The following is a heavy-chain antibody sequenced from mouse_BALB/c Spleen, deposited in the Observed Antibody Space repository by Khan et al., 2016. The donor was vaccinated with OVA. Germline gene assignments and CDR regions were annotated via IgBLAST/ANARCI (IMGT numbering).Heavy chain of an antibody. Sequence: QVQLQQSGPELVRPGVSVKISCTGAGYTFTDYAMHWVKQSHAKSLEWIGLISTYSGNTNYQQKFKGKATMTVDKSSSTAYLELARLTSEEPAFSYSTGPDYDGNYDNWGQGTTLTVSS. CDR3: TGPDYDGNYDN. CDR1: GYTFTDYA. CDR2: ISTYSGNT. D-gene: IGHD2-3*01. V-gene: IGHV1S137*01. J-gene: IGHJ2*01.